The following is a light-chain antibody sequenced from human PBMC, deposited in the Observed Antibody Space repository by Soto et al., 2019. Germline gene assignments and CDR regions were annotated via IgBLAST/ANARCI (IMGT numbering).Light chain of an antibody. CDR2: DAS. CDR3: QQRSNWPIT. V-gene: IGKV1-5*01. Sequence: DIQMTQSPSTLSASVGDRVTITCRASQTISTWLAWYQHKPGKAPNLLIYDASTLMSGVPSRFSGSGSGTDFTLTISSLEPEDFAVYYCQQRSNWPITFGQGTRLEIK. CDR1: QTISTW. J-gene: IGKJ5*01.